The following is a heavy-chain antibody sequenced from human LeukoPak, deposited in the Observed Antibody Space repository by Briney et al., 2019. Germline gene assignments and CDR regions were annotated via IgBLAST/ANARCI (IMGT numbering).Heavy chain of an antibody. CDR2: IYYSGST. CDR1: GGSISSSSYY. CDR3: AGLCCGDYAD. Sequence: SETLSLTCTVSGGSISSSSYYWGWIRQPPGKGLEWIGSIYYSGSTYYNPSLKSRVTISVDTSKNQFSLKLSSVTAADTAVYYCAGLCCGDYADWGQGTLVTVSS. J-gene: IGHJ4*02. V-gene: IGHV4-39*01. D-gene: IGHD4-17*01.